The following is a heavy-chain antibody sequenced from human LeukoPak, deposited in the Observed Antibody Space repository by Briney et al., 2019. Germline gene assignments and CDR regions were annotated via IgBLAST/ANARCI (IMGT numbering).Heavy chain of an antibody. V-gene: IGHV4-34*01. Sequence: PSETLSLTCAVYGGSFSGYYWSWLRQPPGKGLEWVGEINHSGSTNYNPSLKSRVTISVDTSKNQFSLKLSSVTAADTAVYYCARGIVDTAMVSSLDYWGQGTLVTVSS. CDR1: GGSFSGYY. D-gene: IGHD5-18*01. J-gene: IGHJ4*02. CDR3: ARGIVDTAMVSSLDY. CDR2: INHSGST.